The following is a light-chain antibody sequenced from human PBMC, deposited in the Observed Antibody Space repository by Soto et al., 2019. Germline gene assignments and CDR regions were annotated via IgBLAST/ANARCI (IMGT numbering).Light chain of an antibody. CDR2: DVS. V-gene: IGKV3-20*01. J-gene: IGKJ1*01. CDR3: QQYGRAPT. Sequence: EIVLTQSPGTLSLSPGERATLSCRSSQSVSSNYLAWYQQKPDQAPRLVIYDVSGRATGIPDRFSGSGSGTDFTLTIRRLEREDFGVYFCQQYGRAPTFGPGTKGEIK. CDR1: QSVSSNY.